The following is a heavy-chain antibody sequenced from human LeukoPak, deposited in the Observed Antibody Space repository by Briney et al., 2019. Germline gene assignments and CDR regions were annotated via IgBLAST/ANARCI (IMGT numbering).Heavy chain of an antibody. Sequence: ETLSLTCAVYGGSFSGYYWSWVRQAPGKGLEWVSVIYSGGSTYYADSVKGRFTISRDNSKNTLYLQMNSLRAEDTAVYYCASPVTRRLWGQGTLVTVSS. CDR1: GGSFSGYY. V-gene: IGHV3-66*01. CDR2: IYSGGST. CDR3: ASPVTRRL. D-gene: IGHD4-17*01. J-gene: IGHJ4*02.